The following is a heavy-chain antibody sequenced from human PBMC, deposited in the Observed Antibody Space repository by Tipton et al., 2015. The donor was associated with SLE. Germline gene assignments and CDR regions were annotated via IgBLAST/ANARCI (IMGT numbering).Heavy chain of an antibody. J-gene: IGHJ4*02. CDR2: ISWNSGSI. D-gene: IGHD3-22*01. V-gene: IGHV3-9*01. CDR3: AKDMEGYYDSSGYDY. Sequence: RSLRLSCAASGFTFDDYAMHWVRQAPGKGLEWVSGISWNSGSIGYADSVKGRFTISRDNAKNSLYLQMNSLRAEDTALYYCAKDMEGYYDSSGYDYWGQGTLVTVSS. CDR1: GFTFDDYA.